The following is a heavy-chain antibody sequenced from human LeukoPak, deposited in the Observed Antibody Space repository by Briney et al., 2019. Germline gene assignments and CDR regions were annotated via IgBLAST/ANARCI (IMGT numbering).Heavy chain of an antibody. J-gene: IGHJ4*02. CDR2: INPSGGTT. CDR3: ARGYCSSTSCYASFDY. CDR1: GYTFTSYY. V-gene: IGHV1-46*01. D-gene: IGHD2-2*01. Sequence: GASVTVTCKASGYTFTSYYMYWVRQAPGQGLEWMGIINPSGGTTSYAQKFQGRVTMTRDTSTSTVYMELSSLRSEDTAVYYCARGYCSSTSCYASFDYWGQGTLVTVSS.